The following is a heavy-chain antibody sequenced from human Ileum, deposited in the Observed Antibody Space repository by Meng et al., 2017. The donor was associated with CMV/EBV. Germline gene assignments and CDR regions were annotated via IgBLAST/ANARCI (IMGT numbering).Heavy chain of an antibody. CDR1: GGSIRSAGYY. J-gene: IGHJ4*02. CDR3: ARSMVGTLEDRRDFDY. V-gene: IGHV4-61*02. CDR2: VYIGVTT. D-gene: IGHD4/OR15-4a*01. Sequence: GHPLDSGPGLGKSCPILALACPSCGGSIRSAGYYWSWIRQPAGKGLEWIGRVYIGVTTNYNPSLESRVTISVDTSKNQFFLRLSSVTAADTAVYYCARSMVGTLEDRRDFDYWGQGTLVTVSS.